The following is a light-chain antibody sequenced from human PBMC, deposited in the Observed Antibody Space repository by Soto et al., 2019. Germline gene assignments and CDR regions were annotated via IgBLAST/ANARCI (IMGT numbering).Light chain of an antibody. CDR3: QQRNNWYT. CDR1: QSVRTY. V-gene: IGKV3-11*01. J-gene: IGKJ2*01. CDR2: DAS. Sequence: EVVLTQSPATLSLSPGERATLSCRASQSVRTYLAWFQQKPGQAPRLLIYDASNRATGIPARFSGSGSGTDFTLTISSLEPEDFAVYYCQQRNNWYTFGQGTKLEIK.